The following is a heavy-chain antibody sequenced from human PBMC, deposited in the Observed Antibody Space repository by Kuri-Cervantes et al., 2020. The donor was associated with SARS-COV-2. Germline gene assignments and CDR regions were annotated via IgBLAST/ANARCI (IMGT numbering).Heavy chain of an antibody. Sequence: GGSLRLSCAASGFTFSSYGMHWVRQAPGKGLEWVAVISYDGSNKYYADSVKGRFTISRDNSKNTLYLQMNSLRAEDTAVYYCAKDLIFSSSSGYYYYMDVWGKGTTVTVSS. V-gene: IGHV3-30*18. D-gene: IGHD6-6*01. CDR1: GFTFSSYG. CDR2: ISYDGSNK. CDR3: AKDLIFSSSSGYYYYMDV. J-gene: IGHJ6*03.